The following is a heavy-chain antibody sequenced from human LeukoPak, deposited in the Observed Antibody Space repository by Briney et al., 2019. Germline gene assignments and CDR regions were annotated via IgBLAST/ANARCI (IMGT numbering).Heavy chain of an antibody. J-gene: IGHJ4*02. V-gene: IGHV1-8*01. CDR1: GFTFTSYD. CDR3: ARSWIQQYYFDY. Sequence: GASVKVSCKASGFTFTSYDINWVRQASGQGLEWMGWMNPNNGNTGYAQKFQGRVTMTWDTSTSTVYMELSSLRSEDTAVYYCARSWIQQYYFDYWGQGTLVTVSS. CDR2: MNPNNGNT. D-gene: IGHD5-18*01.